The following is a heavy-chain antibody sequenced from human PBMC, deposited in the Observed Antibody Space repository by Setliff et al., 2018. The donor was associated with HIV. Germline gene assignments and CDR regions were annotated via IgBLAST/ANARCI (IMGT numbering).Heavy chain of an antibody. V-gene: IGHV3-23*01. CDR3: AKPLTQWGVSPYHYAVDV. CDR2: IGGSTGST. J-gene: IGHJ6*02. CDR1: GFTFSSYA. D-gene: IGHD1-26*01. Sequence: GGSLRLSCAASGFTFSSYAMSWVRQAPGKGLEWVSAIGGSTGSTYYADSVKGRFTISTDNSKNTLYLQMNSLRAEDTAVYYCAKPLTQWGVSPYHYAVDVWGQGTTVTVSS.